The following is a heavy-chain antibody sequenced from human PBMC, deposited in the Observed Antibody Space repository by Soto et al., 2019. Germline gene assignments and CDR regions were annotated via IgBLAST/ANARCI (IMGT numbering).Heavy chain of an antibody. J-gene: IGHJ4*02. CDR2: ISWNSGSI. Sequence: GGSLRLSCAASGFTFDDYAMHWVRQAPGKGLEWVSGISWNSGSIGYADSVKGRFTISRDNAKNSLYLQMNSLRAEDTALYYCAKGLSTVTEAVYYFDYWGQGTLVTVSS. V-gene: IGHV3-9*01. CDR1: GFTFDDYA. CDR3: AKGLSTVTEAVYYFDY. D-gene: IGHD4-17*01.